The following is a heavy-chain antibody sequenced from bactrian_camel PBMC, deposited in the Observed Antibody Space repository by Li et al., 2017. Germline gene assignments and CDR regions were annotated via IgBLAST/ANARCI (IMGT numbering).Heavy chain of an antibody. J-gene: IGHJ4*01. CDR2: IYSDDSRT. Sequence: HVQLVESGGGLVQPGGSLRLSCATSGFTFSSYYMSWVRQAPGKGLEWVSSIYSDDSRTYYLDSVKGRFTISKDNAKNTLYLQMNSLKTEDTAMYYCAKRNLGGVISGAFDHWGRGTQVTVS. CDR1: GFTFSSYY. CDR3: AKRNLGGVISGAFDH. V-gene: IGHV3-2*01. D-gene: IGHD3*01.